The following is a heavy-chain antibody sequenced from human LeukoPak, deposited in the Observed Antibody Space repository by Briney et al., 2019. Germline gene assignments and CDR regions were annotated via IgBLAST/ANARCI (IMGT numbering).Heavy chain of an antibody. Sequence: SETLSLTCAVSGGSISSSNWWSWVRQPPGKGLEWIGEIYHSGSTNYNPSLKSRVTISVDKSKNQFSLKLSSVTAADTAVYYCATYCSGGSCYTEYYGMDVWGQGTTVTVSS. CDR1: GGSISSSNW. CDR2: IYHSGST. J-gene: IGHJ6*02. D-gene: IGHD2-15*01. V-gene: IGHV4-4*02. CDR3: ATYCSGGSCYTEYYGMDV.